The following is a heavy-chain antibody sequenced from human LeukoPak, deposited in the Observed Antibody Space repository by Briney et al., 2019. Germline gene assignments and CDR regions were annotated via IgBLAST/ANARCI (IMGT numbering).Heavy chain of an antibody. J-gene: IGHJ4*02. V-gene: IGHV3-66*02. CDR2: IYSGGST. Sequence: PGGSLRLSCAASGFTVSSNYMSWVRQAPGKGLEWFSVIYSGGSTYYADSVKGRFTISRDNSKNTLYLQMNSLRAEDTAVYYCARDSSSWRQDFDYWGQGTLVTVSS. CDR1: GFTVSSNY. CDR3: ARDSSSWRQDFDY. D-gene: IGHD6-13*01.